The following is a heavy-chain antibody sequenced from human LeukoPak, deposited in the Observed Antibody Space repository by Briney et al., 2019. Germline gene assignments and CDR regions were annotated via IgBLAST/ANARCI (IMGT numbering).Heavy chain of an antibody. J-gene: IGHJ5*02. CDR2: MNPNSGNT. Sequence: ASVNVSFKASVYTFTSYDINWVRQASGQGLEGMGWMNPNSGNTGYAQKFQGRVTITRNTSISTAYMELSSLRSEDTAVYYCARGPQSIIDSSGLAFDPWGQGTLVTVSS. D-gene: IGHD3-22*01. CDR1: VYTFTSYD. CDR3: ARGPQSIIDSSGLAFDP. V-gene: IGHV1-8*03.